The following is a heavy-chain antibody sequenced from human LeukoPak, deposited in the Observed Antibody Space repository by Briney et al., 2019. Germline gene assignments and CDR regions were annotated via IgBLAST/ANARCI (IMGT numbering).Heavy chain of an antibody. CDR2: IYYSGST. CDR3: ASTPYYDFWSGYPPLAFDI. D-gene: IGHD3-3*01. CDR1: GGSISSYY. Sequence: SETPSLTCTVSGGSISSYYWSWIRQPPGKGLEWIGYIYYSGSTNYNPSLKSRVTISVDTSKNQFSLKLSSVTAADTAVYYCASTPYYDFWSGYPPLAFDIWGQGTMVTVSS. V-gene: IGHV4-59*01. J-gene: IGHJ3*02.